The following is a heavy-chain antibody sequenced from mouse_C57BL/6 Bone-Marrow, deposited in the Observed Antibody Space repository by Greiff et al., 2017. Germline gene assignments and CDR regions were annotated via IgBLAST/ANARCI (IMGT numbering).Heavy chain of an antibody. D-gene: IGHD2-4*01. V-gene: IGHV2-5*01. Sequence: VQLQQSGPGLVQPSQCLSITCTVSGFSLTSYGVHWVRQSPGKGLEWLGVIWRGGSTDYNAAFMSRLSITKDNSKSQVFFKMNSLKADDTAIYYCDKLYYDYLYAMDYWGQGTSVTVSS. CDR1: GFSLTSYG. CDR2: IWRGGST. J-gene: IGHJ4*01. CDR3: DKLYYDYLYAMDY.